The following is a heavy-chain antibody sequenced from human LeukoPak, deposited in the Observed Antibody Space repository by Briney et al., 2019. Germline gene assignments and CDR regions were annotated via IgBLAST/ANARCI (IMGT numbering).Heavy chain of an antibody. D-gene: IGHD3-22*01. CDR1: GGSISSYY. J-gene: IGHJ4*02. Sequence: SETLSLTCTVSGGSISSYYWSWIRQPPGKGLEWIGYIYYSGSTNYNPSLKSRVTISVDTSKNQFSLKLSSVTAADTAVYYCARGDPYYYDSSGYYYWGQGTQVTVSS. CDR3: ARGDPYYYDSSGYYY. V-gene: IGHV4-59*01. CDR2: IYYSGST.